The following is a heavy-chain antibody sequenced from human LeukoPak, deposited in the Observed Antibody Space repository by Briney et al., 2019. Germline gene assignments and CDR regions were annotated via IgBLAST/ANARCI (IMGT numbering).Heavy chain of an antibody. CDR2: ITGSGGTT. CDR1: GFTFKNYA. CDR3: ANEYSKGDI. D-gene: IGHD4-11*01. J-gene: IGHJ3*02. V-gene: IGHV3-23*01. Sequence: PGGSLRLSCAGSGFTFKNYAMNWVRQAPGKGLEWVAVITGSGGTTYYADSVKGRFTISRDNSKNTLYLQMNSLRAEDAAVYYCANEYSKGDIWGQGTMVTVSS.